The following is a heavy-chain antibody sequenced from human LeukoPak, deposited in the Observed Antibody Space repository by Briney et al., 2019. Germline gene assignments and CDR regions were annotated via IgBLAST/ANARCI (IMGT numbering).Heavy chain of an antibody. CDR2: INPNSGGT. D-gene: IGHD6-19*01. Sequence: ASVKVSCMASGYTFTGYYMHWVRQAPGQGLEWMGWINPNSGGTNYAQKFQGRVTMTRDTSAGTAYMDLSSLRSDDTAVYYCAQSIAVPRIPTFDVWGQGTVVAVSS. V-gene: IGHV1-2*02. J-gene: IGHJ3*01. CDR3: AQSIAVPRIPTFDV. CDR1: GYTFTGYY.